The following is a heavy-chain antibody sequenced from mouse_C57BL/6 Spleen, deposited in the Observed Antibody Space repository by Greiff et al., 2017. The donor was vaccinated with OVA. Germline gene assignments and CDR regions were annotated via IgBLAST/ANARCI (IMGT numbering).Heavy chain of an antibody. CDR3: ARPSGSGGGGAMDD. J-gene: IGHJ4*01. CDR2: IDPSDSET. Sequence: QVQLQQPGAELVRPGSSVKLSCKASGYTFTSYWMHWVKQRPIQGLEWIGNIDPSDSETHYNQKFKDKATLTVDKSSSTAYMQLSSLTSEDSAVYYGARPSGSGGGGAMDDWGQGTSVTVSS. V-gene: IGHV1-52*01. D-gene: IGHD3-1*01. CDR1: GYTFTSYW.